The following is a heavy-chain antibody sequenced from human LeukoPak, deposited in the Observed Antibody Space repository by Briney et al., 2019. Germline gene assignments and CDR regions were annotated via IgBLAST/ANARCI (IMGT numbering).Heavy chain of an antibody. V-gene: IGHV1-18*01. CDR3: ARVSRRWLQLRSAFDI. CDR2: ISAYNGNT. Sequence: ASVKVSCKASGYTFTSYGISWVRQAPGQGLEWMGWISAYNGNTNCAQKLQGRVTMTTDTSTSTAYMELRSLRSDDTAVYYCARVSRRWLQLRSAFDIWGQGTMVTVSS. CDR1: GYTFTSYG. J-gene: IGHJ3*02. D-gene: IGHD5-12*01.